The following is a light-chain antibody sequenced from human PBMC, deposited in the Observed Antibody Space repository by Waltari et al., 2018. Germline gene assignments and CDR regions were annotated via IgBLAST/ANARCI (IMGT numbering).Light chain of an antibody. CDR2: GAS. CDR1: QSVGRS. J-gene: IGKJ1*01. V-gene: IGKV3-20*01. Sequence: EIVLTQSPGTLSLSPGERATLSCRASQSVGRSLAWYQQKPGQAPRLLIYGASIRATGIPDRFSGGRSGTDFSLTISRLEPEDFAAYHCQHYVRLPVTFGQGTKVEIK. CDR3: QHYVRLPVT.